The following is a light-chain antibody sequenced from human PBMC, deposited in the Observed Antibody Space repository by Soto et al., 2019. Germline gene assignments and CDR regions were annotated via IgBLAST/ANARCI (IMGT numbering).Light chain of an antibody. J-gene: IGKJ4*01. Sequence: DLQFTQSSSFLFASVGDRVTITCRASQGISSYLAWYQQKPGKAPKLLIYAASTLQSGVPSRFSGSGSGTEFTLTISSLQPEDFATYYCQQLNSYPLTFGGGTKVDIK. V-gene: IGKV1-9*01. CDR1: QGISSY. CDR2: AAS. CDR3: QQLNSYPLT.